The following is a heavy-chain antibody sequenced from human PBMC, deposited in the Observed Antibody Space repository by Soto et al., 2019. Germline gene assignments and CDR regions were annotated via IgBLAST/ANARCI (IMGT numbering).Heavy chain of an antibody. V-gene: IGHV1-69*08. CDR2: IIPILDIA. CDR1: GGTFSNYT. J-gene: IGHJ4*02. CDR3: ARDVGLGPVTVSTHVDY. D-gene: IGHD4-17*01. Sequence: QVQLVQSGAEVKQPGSSVKVSCKASGGTFSNYTITWVRQAPGQGLEWMGRIIPILDIANYAKKFQGRVTITADKXXSTAYXELSSLRSEXXXVYYCARDVGLGPVTVSTHVDYWGQGTLVIVSS.